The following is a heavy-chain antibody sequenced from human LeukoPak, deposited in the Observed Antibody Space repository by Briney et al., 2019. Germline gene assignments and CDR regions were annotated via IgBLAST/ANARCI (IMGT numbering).Heavy chain of an antibody. J-gene: IGHJ4*02. CDR2: ISGSGGST. Sequence: PGGSLRLSCVASRFAFNSYAMSWVRQAPGKGLEWVSAISGSGGSTHYADSVKGRFTISRDNSKNTLYLQMNSLTAVDTAVYFCARRGYTYASLDYWGQGTLVTVSS. CDR3: ARRGYTYASLDY. V-gene: IGHV3-23*01. D-gene: IGHD5-18*01. CDR1: RFAFNSYA.